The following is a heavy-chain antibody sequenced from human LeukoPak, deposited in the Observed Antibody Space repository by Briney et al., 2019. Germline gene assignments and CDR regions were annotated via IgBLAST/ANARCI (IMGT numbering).Heavy chain of an antibody. D-gene: IGHD2-8*02. J-gene: IGHJ6*03. CDR3: ARNVLPLSTGYFYYYYMDV. CDR2: ISGYNGNT. V-gene: IGHV1-18*01. Sequence: VASVKVSRKASGYTFSSYGISWVRQAPGQGLEWMGWISGYNGNTNSAQSLQGRVTMTTDTSASTAYMELRSLTSDDTAVYYCARNVLPLSTGYFYYYYMDVWGKGTAVTVSS. CDR1: GYTFSSYG.